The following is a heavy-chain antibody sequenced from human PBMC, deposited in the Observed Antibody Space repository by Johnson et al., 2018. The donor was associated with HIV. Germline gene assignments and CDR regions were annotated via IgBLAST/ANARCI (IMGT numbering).Heavy chain of an antibody. CDR1: GFTFSSYW. CDR3: VNGAFKTWIQRGATWGAYDAFDI. V-gene: IGHV3-7*01. J-gene: IGHJ3*02. CDR2: IKQDGSEK. Sequence: EVQLVESGGGLVQPGGSLRLSCAASGFTFSSYWMSWVRQAPGKGLEWVANIKQDGSEKYYVDSVKGRFTISRDNAKNSLYLQMNSLIAEDPAVYYCVNGAFKTWIQRGATWGAYDAFDIWGQGTMVTVSS. D-gene: IGHD5-18*01.